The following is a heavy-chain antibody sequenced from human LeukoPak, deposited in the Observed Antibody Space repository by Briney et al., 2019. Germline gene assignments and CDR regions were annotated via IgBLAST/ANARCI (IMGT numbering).Heavy chain of an antibody. Sequence: GGSLRLSCAASGFTFSRYAMSWVRQAPGKGLEWVSAISGSGGSTYYADSVKGRFTISRDNSKNTLYLQMNSLRAEDTAVYYCAKDVCSCWWCGMDVWGQGTTVTVSS. J-gene: IGHJ6*02. CDR3: AKDVCSCWWCGMDV. CDR2: ISGSGGST. D-gene: IGHD2-8*02. CDR1: GFTFSRYA. V-gene: IGHV3-23*01.